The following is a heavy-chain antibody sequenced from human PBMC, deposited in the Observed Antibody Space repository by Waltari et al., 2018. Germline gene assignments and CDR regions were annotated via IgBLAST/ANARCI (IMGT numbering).Heavy chain of an antibody. V-gene: IGHV1-69*04. J-gene: IGHJ6*03. CDR1: AGTFRSYA. D-gene: IGHD4-17*01. CDR2: IIPMLGIT. Sequence: QVQLVQSGAEVKKPGSSVKVSCKASAGTFRSYAISWVRQAPGQGLEWMGGIIPMLGITNYANKFQGKVTITADESTSTAYMELRSLRSEDTAVYYCARTVTPGDYYYYYMDVWGKGTTVTVSS. CDR3: ARTVTPGDYYYYYMDV.